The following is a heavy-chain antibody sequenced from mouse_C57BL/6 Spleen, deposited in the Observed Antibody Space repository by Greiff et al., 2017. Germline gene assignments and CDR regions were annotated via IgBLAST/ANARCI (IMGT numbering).Heavy chain of an antibody. D-gene: IGHD3-2*02. CDR3: TRRAAQALFDY. Sequence: VQLQQSGAELVRPGASVTLSCKASGYTFTDYDMHWVKQTPVHGLEWIGAIDPETGGTAYNQKFKGKAILTADNSSSTAYMELRSLTSEDSAVYYCTRRAAQALFDYWGQGTTLTVSS. CDR1: GYTFTDYD. CDR2: IDPETGGT. V-gene: IGHV1-15*01. J-gene: IGHJ2*01.